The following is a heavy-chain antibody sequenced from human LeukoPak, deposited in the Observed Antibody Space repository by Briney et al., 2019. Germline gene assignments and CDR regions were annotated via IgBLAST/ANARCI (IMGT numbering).Heavy chain of an antibody. J-gene: IGHJ4*02. Sequence: ESGPTLVNPTQTLTLTCTFSGFLLSTSGMRVSWIRQPPGKALEWLARIQWDDDRFYSTSLKTRLTISMNNSKNQVVLTMTNMDPVDTATYYCARTFSGGSYLFDYWGQGTLVTVSS. CDR3: ARTFSGGSYLFDY. CDR1: GFLLSTSGMR. D-gene: IGHD2-15*01. CDR2: IQWDDDR. V-gene: IGHV2-70*04.